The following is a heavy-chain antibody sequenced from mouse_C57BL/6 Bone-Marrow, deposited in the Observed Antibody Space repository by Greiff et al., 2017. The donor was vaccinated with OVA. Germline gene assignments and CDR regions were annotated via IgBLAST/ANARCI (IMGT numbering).Heavy chain of an antibody. CDR1: GYTFTSYW. CDR3: ARRGALRLRGWYYFDY. V-gene: IGHV1-52*01. Sequence: QVHVKQPGAELVRPGSSVKLSCKASGYTFTSYWMHWVKQRPIQGLEWIGNIDPSDSETHYNQKFKDKATLTVDKSSSTAYMQLSSLTSEDSAVYYCARRGALRLRGWYYFDYWGQGTTLTVSS. J-gene: IGHJ2*01. D-gene: IGHD3-2*02. CDR2: IDPSDSET.